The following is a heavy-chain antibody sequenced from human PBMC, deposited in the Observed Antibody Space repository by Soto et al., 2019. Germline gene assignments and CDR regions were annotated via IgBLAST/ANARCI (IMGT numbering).Heavy chain of an antibody. CDR2: IIPILGIA. Sequence: QVQLVQSGAEVKKPGSSVKVSCKASGGTFSSYTISWVRQAPGQGLEWMGRIIPILGIANYAQKFQGRVTITADKSTSTAYMELSSLXSEDXAVYYCXRDXXDGXNSDFDYWGQGTLVTVSS. CDR3: XRDXXDGXNSDFDY. CDR1: GGTFSSYT. D-gene: IGHD5-12*01. V-gene: IGHV1-69*08. J-gene: IGHJ4*02.